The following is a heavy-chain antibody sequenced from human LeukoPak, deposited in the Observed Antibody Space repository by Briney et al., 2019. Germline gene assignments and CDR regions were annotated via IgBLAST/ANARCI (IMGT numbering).Heavy chain of an antibody. CDR3: ARDGGNSGYYYYYMDV. J-gene: IGHJ6*03. Sequence: GGSLRLSCAASGFTFSSYAMHWGRQAPGKGLEWVAVISYDGSNKYYADSVKGRFTISRDNSKNTLYLQMNSLRAEDTAVYYCARDGGNSGYYYYYMDVWGKGTTVTVSS. CDR2: ISYDGSNK. CDR1: GFTFSSYA. D-gene: IGHD4-23*01. V-gene: IGHV3-30*01.